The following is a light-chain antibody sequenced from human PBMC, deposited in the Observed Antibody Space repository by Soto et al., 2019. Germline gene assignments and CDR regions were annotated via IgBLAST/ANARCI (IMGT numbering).Light chain of an antibody. CDR3: LQDYNYPYT. CDR2: KAS. J-gene: IGKJ2*01. V-gene: IGKV1-6*01. Sequence: AIQMRQSPSSLAASVGDGVILTCRASQDIKKDIVWFQQKPGKVPKLLIYKASGLQSGVPSRFNGSGGGTDFNLTISGLQPEDSATYYCLQDYNYPYTFGQGTKLEIK. CDR1: QDIKKD.